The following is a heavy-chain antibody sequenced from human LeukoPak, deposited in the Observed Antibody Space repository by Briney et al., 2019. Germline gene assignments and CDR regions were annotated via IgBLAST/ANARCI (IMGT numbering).Heavy chain of an antibody. CDR1: GFTFSSHW. D-gene: IGHD3-10*01. CDR3: AKGADYYGSGSYPVDY. Sequence: GGSLRLSCAASGFTFSSHWMHWVRQAPGKGLVWVSRINSDGSDTGYADSVKGRFTISRDNSKNTLYLQMNSLRAEDTAVYYCAKGADYYGSGSYPVDYWGQGTLVTVSS. J-gene: IGHJ4*02. V-gene: IGHV3-74*01. CDR2: INSDGSDT.